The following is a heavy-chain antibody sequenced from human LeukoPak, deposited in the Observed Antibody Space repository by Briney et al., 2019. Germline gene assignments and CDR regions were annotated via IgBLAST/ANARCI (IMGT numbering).Heavy chain of an antibody. Sequence: PSETLSLTCAVYGGSFSGYYWSWIRQTPGKGLEWIGEINHSGSTNYNPSLKSRVTISVDTSKNQFSLKLSSVTAADTAVYYCARWPLWLKEGFDPWGQGTLVTVSS. CDR2: INHSGST. CDR3: ARWPLWLKEGFDP. V-gene: IGHV4-34*01. CDR1: GGSFSGYY. J-gene: IGHJ5*02. D-gene: IGHD5-18*01.